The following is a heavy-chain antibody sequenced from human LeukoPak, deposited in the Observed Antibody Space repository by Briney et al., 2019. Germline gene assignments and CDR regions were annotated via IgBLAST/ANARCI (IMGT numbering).Heavy chain of an antibody. CDR2: ISSSGSTI. V-gene: IGHV3-48*03. CDR1: GFTFSSYE. J-gene: IGHJ3*02. D-gene: IGHD3-22*01. CDR3: VYDSSALGAFDI. Sequence: GGSLRLSCAASGFTFSSYEMNWVRQAPGKGLEWVSYISSSGSTIYYADSVKGRFTISRDNAKNSLYLQMNSLRAEDTAVYYCVYDSSALGAFDIWGQGTMVTVSS.